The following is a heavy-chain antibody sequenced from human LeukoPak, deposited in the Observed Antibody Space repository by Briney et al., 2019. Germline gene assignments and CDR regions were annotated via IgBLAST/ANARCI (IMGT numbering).Heavy chain of an antibody. J-gene: IGHJ4*02. V-gene: IGHV3-64*01. D-gene: IGHD6-13*01. Sequence: PGGSLRLSCAASGFTFSSYAMHWVRQAPGKGLEYVSAISSNGGSTYYANSVKGRLTISRDNSKNTLYLQMGSLRAEDMAVYYCARGEIYSSSWYYFDYWGQGTLVTVSS. CDR2: ISSNGGST. CDR3: ARGEIYSSSWYYFDY. CDR1: GFTFSSYA.